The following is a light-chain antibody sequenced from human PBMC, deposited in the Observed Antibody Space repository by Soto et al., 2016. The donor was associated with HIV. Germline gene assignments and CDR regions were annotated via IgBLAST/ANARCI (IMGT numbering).Light chain of an antibody. V-gene: IGLV3-19*01. CDR1: SLRRYY. J-gene: IGLJ1*01. CDR2: GKN. Sequence: SSELTQDPAVSVALGQTVRITCQGDSLRRYYASWYQQKPGQAPVLVIYGKNHRPSGIPDRSSGSSSGNTASLTITGAQAEDEADYYCNSRDNSGNHYVFGTGTKVTVL. CDR3: NSRDNSGNHYV.